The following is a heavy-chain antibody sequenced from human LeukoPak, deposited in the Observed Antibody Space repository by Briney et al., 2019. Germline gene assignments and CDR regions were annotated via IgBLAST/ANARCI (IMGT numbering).Heavy chain of an antibody. CDR2: LFFSGNA. CDR1: DFSITFSDNY. Sequence: PSETLSLTCTVSDFSITFSDNYWGWIRQPPGKGLEWIGSLFFSGNAYYNPSLKSPLKSRVTISVDTSKNQLSLKLNSVTAAVTAIYYCARLRSWSPDYFDYWGLGTLVTVSS. D-gene: IGHD1-26*01. V-gene: IGHV4-39*07. J-gene: IGHJ4*02. CDR3: ARLRSWSPDYFDY.